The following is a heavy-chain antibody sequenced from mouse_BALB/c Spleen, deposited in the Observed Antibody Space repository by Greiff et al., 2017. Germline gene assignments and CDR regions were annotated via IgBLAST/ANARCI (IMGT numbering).Heavy chain of an antibody. D-gene: IGHD1-1*01. CDR2: INPSTGYT. Sequence: VKLMESGAELAKPGASVKMSCKASGYTFTSYWMHWVKQRPGQGLEWIGYINPSTGYTEYNQKFKDKATLTADKSSSTAYMQLSSLTSEDSAVYYCARGGITTVVDYWGQGTTLTVSS. CDR3: ARGGITTVVDY. J-gene: IGHJ2*01. V-gene: IGHV1-4*01. CDR1: GYTFTSYW.